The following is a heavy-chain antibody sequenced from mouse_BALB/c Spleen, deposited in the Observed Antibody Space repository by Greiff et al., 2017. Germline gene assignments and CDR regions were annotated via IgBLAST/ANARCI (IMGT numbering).Heavy chain of an antibody. J-gene: IGHJ1*01. V-gene: IGHV1S137*01. Sequence: QVQLQQSGAELVRPGVSVKISCKGSGYTFTDYAMHWVKQSHAKSLEWIGVISTYYGDASYNQKFKGKATMTVDKSSSTAYMELARLTSEDSAIYYSARENCGDYRYCDVWGAGTTVSVAT. CDR2: ISTYYGDA. CDR1: GYTFTDYA. CDR3: ARENCGDYRYCDV. D-gene: IGHD2-13*01.